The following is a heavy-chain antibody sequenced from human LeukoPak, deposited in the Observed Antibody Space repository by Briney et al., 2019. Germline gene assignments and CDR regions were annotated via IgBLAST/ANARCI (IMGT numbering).Heavy chain of an antibody. J-gene: IGHJ4*02. CDR1: GFTFSNAW. Sequence: GGSLRLSCAASGFTFSNAWMSWVRQTPGKGLEWVGRIKSKTDGGTTDYAAPVKGRFLISRDDSKNALFLQMNSLKTEDTAVYYCTTGPFYFGSGTYFSDCWGRGTLVTVSS. CDR2: IKSKTDGGTT. CDR3: TTGPFYFGSGTYFSDC. V-gene: IGHV3-15*01. D-gene: IGHD3-10*01.